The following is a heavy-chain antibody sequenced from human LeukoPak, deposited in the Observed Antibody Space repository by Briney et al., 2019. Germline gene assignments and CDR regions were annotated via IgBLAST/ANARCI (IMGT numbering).Heavy chain of an antibody. CDR3: ARDDMILGAAN. V-gene: IGHV3-53*01. D-gene: IGHD1-26*01. J-gene: IGHJ4*02. Sequence: GGSLRLSCAASGFTVSSNYMSWVRQAPGKGLEWVSVIYSGGSTYYADSVKGRFTISRDNARNSLYLQMSSLRAEDTAVYYCARDDMILGAANWGQGTLVTVSS. CDR1: GFTVSSNY. CDR2: IYSGGST.